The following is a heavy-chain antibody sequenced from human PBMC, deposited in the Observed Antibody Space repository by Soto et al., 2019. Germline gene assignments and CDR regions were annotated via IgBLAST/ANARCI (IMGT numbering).Heavy chain of an antibody. J-gene: IGHJ4*02. V-gene: IGHV4-59*08. D-gene: IGHD3-10*01. CDR1: GGSFSPNY. CDR2: IYNSVTT. Sequence: SETLSLTCTVSGGSFSPNYWAWIRQPPGKGLEWIGYIYNSVTTNYNPSLKSRVTISADTSKNQFSLKLTSVTAADTAVYYCARQGFTMVRGVVFFDSWGQGTLVTVSS. CDR3: ARQGFTMVRGVVFFDS.